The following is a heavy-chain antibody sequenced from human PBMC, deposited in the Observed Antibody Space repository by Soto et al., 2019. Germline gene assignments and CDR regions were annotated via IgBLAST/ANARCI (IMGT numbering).Heavy chain of an antibody. CDR3: ARLVVVAPVANA. D-gene: IGHD2-2*01. Sequence: PSETLSLTCSVSGGSINYNSYYWGWIRQPPGKGLEWVGGIFYTGTTYYSPSLKDRVTICVDTSKNSFSLNLTSVTAADTAVYFCARLVVVAPVANAWGQGTLVTVSS. V-gene: IGHV4-39*02. CDR2: IFYTGTT. CDR1: GGSINYNSYY. J-gene: IGHJ5*02.